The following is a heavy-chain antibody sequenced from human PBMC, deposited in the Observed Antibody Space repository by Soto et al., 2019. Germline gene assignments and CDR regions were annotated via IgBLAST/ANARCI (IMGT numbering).Heavy chain of an antibody. J-gene: IGHJ4*02. CDR1: GGSISGHY. V-gene: IGHV4-59*11. Sequence: QVQLQESGPGLVKPSETLSLTCTVSGGSISGHYWSWIRQPPGKGLEWIGYIYYSGSTNYNPSLKSRVTIPIHTSKNQSSLKRSSETAADTAVYCCARTGVDFYFDFWGQGTLVTVSS. CDR3: ARTGVDFYFDF. CDR2: IYYSGST. D-gene: IGHD3-3*01.